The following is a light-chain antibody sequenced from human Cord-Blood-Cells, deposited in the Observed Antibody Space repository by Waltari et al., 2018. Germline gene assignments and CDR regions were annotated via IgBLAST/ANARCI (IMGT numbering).Light chain of an antibody. V-gene: IGLV2-23*01. J-gene: IGLJ1*01. CDR1: SSDVGSYNL. Sequence: QSALTQPASVSGSPGQSITISCTGTSSDVGSYNLVSWYQQHPGKAPKLMIYEGSKRPSGVSNRFSGSKSGNTASLTISGRQAEDEADYYGCSYAGSSTYVFGTGTKVTVL. CDR2: EGS. CDR3: CSYAGSSTYV.